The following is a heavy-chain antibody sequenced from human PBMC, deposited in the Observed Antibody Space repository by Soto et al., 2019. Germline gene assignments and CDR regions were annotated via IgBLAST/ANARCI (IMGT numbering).Heavy chain of an antibody. Sequence: QVQLQESGPGLVRPSQTLSLTCSVSGGSISSDNYYWCWIRQPPGKALAWIGYIYYTGSTYYSPSLESRLTMSVDTSKNQFSLQLTSVTAADTAVYYCARECLRFYAMDVWGQGTTVTVSS. CDR1: GGSISSDNYY. CDR2: IYYTGST. CDR3: ARECLRFYAMDV. J-gene: IGHJ6*02. V-gene: IGHV4-30-4*01.